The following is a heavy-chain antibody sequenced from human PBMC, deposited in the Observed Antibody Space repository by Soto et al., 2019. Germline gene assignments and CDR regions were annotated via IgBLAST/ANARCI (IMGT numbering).Heavy chain of an antibody. Sequence: SETLSLTCTVSGGSISSYYWSWIRQPPGKGLEWIGYIYYSGSTNYNPSLKSRVTISVDTSKNQFSLKLSSVTAADTAVYYCARLASDDFGVVLDYWGQGTLVTVSS. D-gene: IGHD3-3*01. J-gene: IGHJ4*02. V-gene: IGHV4-59*08. CDR2: IYYSGST. CDR3: ARLASDDFGVVLDY. CDR1: GGSISSYY.